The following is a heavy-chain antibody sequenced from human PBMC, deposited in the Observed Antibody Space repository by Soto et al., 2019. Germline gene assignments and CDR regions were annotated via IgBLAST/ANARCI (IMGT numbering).Heavy chain of an antibody. J-gene: IGHJ6*02. CDR2: IYNSGST. CDR3: ARARITMVREVIKYNMDV. CDR1: GGSISSYY. V-gene: IGHV4-59*01. D-gene: IGHD3-10*01. Sequence: SETLSLTCTVSGGSISSYYWSWIRRPPGKGLEWIGYIYNSGSTRSNPSLQSRVTISVDTSKNQFSLTLSSVTAADTGIYYCARARITMVREVIKYNMDVWGQGTTVTVSS.